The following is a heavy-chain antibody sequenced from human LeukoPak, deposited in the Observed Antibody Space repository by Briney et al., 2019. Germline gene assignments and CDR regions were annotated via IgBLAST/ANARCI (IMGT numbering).Heavy chain of an antibody. CDR1: GFTFDDYA. CDR2: ISCNSGSI. J-gene: IGHJ4*02. D-gene: IGHD3-22*01. CDR3: AKDKDYYDSSGFIDY. V-gene: IGHV3-9*01. Sequence: PGGSLRLSCAASGFTFDDYAMPWVRQAPGKGLEWVSGISCNSGSIGYADSVKGRFTISRDNAKNSLYLQMNSLRAEDTALYYCAKDKDYYDSSGFIDYWGQGTLVTVSS.